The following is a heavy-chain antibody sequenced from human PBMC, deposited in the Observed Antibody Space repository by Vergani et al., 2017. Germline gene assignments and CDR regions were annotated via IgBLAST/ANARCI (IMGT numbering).Heavy chain of an antibody. J-gene: IGHJ3*01. CDR2: IKSQVDGGTT. CDR1: GFTFSHTW. CDR3: ATHQVGGDFGRGTPDV. D-gene: IGHD1-26*01. Sequence: EVHLVESGGSVVKPGGSLRLFCAASGFTFSHTWMSWLRQSPGKGLEWLGRIKSQVDGGTTEFATPVKARFTISRDDSRDMVYLQLNGLKTEDTGIYYCATHQVGGDFGRGTPDVWGQGTVVTVSS. V-gene: IGHV3-15*01.